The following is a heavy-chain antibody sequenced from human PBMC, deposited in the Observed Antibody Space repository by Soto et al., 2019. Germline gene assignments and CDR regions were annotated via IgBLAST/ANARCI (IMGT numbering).Heavy chain of an antibody. J-gene: IGHJ4*02. V-gene: IGHV4-30-2*01. D-gene: IGHD2-15*01. CDR2: IYHSGST. CDR3: ARGSGYSSRFDY. Sequence: PSETLSLTCAVSGGSISSGGYSWSWIRQPPGKGLEWIGYIYHSGSTYYNPSLKSRVTISIDRSKNQFSLKLTSVTAADTAVYYCARGSGYSSRFDYWGQGTLVTVSS. CDR1: GGSISSGGYS.